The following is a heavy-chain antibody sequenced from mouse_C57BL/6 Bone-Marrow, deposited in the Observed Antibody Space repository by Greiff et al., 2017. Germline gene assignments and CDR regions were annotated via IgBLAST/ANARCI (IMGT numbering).Heavy chain of an antibody. CDR2: ISSGGSYT. J-gene: IGHJ3*01. Sequence: EVMLVESGGDLVKPGGSLKLSCAASGFTFSSYGMSWVRQTPDKRLEWVATISSGGSYTYYPDSVKGRFTISRDNAKNTLYLQMSSLKTETTAMYYCSRQVYYYGSSSGYAYWGQGTLVTVSA. V-gene: IGHV5-6*01. CDR3: SRQVYYYGSSSGYAY. CDR1: GFTFSSYG. D-gene: IGHD1-1*01.